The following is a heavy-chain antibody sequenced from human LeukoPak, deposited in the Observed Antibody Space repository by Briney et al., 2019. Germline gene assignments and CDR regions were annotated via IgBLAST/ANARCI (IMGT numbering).Heavy chain of an antibody. D-gene: IGHD6-19*01. Sequence: GESPKISCKASGYSFTSYWIDWVRQIPGKGLEWMGIIYPGDSDTRYSPSFQGHVTISADKSISTAYLQWSSLKASDTAMYYCARRSSGTFFFDYWGQGTLVTVSS. CDR2: IYPGDSDT. J-gene: IGHJ4*02. CDR1: GYSFTSYW. V-gene: IGHV5-51*01. CDR3: ARRSSGTFFFDY.